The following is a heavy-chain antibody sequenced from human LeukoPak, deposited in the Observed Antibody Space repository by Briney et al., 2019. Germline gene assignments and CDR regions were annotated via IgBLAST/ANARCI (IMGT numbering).Heavy chain of an antibody. V-gene: IGHV1-8*02. D-gene: IGHD3-3*01. CDR2: MNPNSGNT. J-gene: IGHJ4*02. Sequence: GASVKVSCKASGYIFTDYYMHWVRQATGQGLEWMGWMNPNSGNTGYAQKFQGRVTMTRNTSISTAYMELSSLRSEDTAVYYCARGLPGRGYDFWSGYQYYFDYWGQGTLVTVSS. CDR3: ARGLPGRGYDFWSGYQYYFDY. CDR1: GYIFTDYY.